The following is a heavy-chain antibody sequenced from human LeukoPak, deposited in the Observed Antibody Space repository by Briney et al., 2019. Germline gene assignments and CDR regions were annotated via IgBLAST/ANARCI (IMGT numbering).Heavy chain of an antibody. J-gene: IGHJ4*02. Sequence: GGSLRLSCAASGFPFSSYSMNWVRQAPGKGLEWVSYISSSSSTIYYADSVKGRFTISRDNAKNSLYLQMNSLRAEDTAVYYCARVLYSSGWYGDHYWGQGTLVTVSS. CDR1: GFPFSSYS. CDR2: ISSSSSTI. CDR3: ARVLYSSGWYGDHY. D-gene: IGHD6-19*01. V-gene: IGHV3-48*01.